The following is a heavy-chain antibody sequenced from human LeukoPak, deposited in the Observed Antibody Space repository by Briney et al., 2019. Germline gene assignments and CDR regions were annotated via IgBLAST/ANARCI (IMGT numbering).Heavy chain of an antibody. CDR3: ARESWYDDSSGYLYNWFDP. Sequence: PSETLSLTCTVSGGSISSYYWSWLRQPPGKGLEWIGYIYYSGSTNYNPSLTSRVTISVDTSKNQFSLKLSSVTAADTAVYYCARESWYDDSSGYLYNWFDPWGQGTLVTVSS. D-gene: IGHD3-22*01. CDR1: GGSISSYY. V-gene: IGHV4-59*01. CDR2: IYYSGST. J-gene: IGHJ5*02.